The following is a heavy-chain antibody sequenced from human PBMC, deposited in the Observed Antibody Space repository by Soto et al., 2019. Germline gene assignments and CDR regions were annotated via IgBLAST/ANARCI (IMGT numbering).Heavy chain of an antibody. V-gene: IGHV1-18*01. Sequence: QVQLVQSGPEVKKPGASVKVSCKASAYTFNTYGISWVRRAPGQGLEWMGWISGHNGQTNYAQKFRGRVTITTDTSTSTAEMELRSLRSDDTAIYYCARDGRKQLWVEGRTAMDVWGQGTTVTV. CDR3: ARDGRKQLWVEGRTAMDV. D-gene: IGHD5-18*01. CDR2: ISGHNGQT. CDR1: AYTFNTYG. J-gene: IGHJ6*02.